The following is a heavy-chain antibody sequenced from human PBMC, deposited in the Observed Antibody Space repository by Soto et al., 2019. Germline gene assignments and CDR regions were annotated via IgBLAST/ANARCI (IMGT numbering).Heavy chain of an antibody. Sequence: QVQLQESGPGLVKPSETLSLTCTVSGGSISSYYWSWIRQPPGKGLEWIGYIYYSGSTNYNPSLKSRVTISVETSKNQFALKLSSVTAADTAVYYCARVNRGYYYGSGSSLYYYYYMDVWGKGTTVTVSS. CDR2: IYYSGST. CDR1: GGSISSYY. D-gene: IGHD3-10*01. V-gene: IGHV4-59*01. J-gene: IGHJ6*03. CDR3: ARVNRGYYYGSGSSLYYYYYMDV.